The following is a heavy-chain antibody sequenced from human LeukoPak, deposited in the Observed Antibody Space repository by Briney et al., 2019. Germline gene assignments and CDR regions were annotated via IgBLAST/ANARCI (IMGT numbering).Heavy chain of an antibody. CDR1: GYSFTSYW. CDR2: IYPGDSDT. CDR3: ARQGGSYWDYYYYGMDV. J-gene: IGHJ6*02. D-gene: IGHD1-26*01. V-gene: IGHV5-51*01. Sequence: GESLKISCKGSGYSFTSYWIGWVRQMPGKGLEWMGIIYPGDSDTRYSPSFQGQVTISADKSISTAYLQWSSLKASDTAMYYCARQGGSYWDYYYYGMDVWGQGTTVTVSS.